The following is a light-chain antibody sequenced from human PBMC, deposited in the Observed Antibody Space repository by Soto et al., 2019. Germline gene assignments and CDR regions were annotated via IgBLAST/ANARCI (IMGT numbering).Light chain of an antibody. V-gene: IGLV2-11*01. CDR1: SSDVGGYNY. CDR2: DVS. Sequence: QSALTQPSSVSGSPGQSVPISCTGTSSDVGGYNYVSWYQQHPGKAPKLMIYDVSTRPSGVPDRFSGSKSGNTASLTISGLQAEDEADYYCSSYAGSNSVVFGGGTKVTVL. J-gene: IGLJ2*01. CDR3: SSYAGSNSVV.